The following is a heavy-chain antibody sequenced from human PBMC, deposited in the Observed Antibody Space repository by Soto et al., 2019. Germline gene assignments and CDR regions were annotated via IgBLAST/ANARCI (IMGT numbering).Heavy chain of an antibody. Sequence: PGGSLRLSCAASGFTFSSYGMHWVRQAPGKGLEWVAVISYDGSNKYYADSVKGRFTISRDNSKNTLYLQMNSLRAEDTAVYYCARDYYGDHIFDYWGQGTLVTVSS. CDR3: ARDYYGDHIFDY. J-gene: IGHJ4*02. CDR1: GFTFSSYG. D-gene: IGHD4-17*01. V-gene: IGHV3-30*03. CDR2: ISYDGSNK.